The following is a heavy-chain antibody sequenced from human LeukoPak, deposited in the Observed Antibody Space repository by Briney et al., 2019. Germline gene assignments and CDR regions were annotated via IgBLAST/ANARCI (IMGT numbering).Heavy chain of an antibody. D-gene: IGHD3-22*01. CDR2: IYSGGST. CDR3: ARDSNYDTSGHYY. Sequence: PGGSLRLSCAASGFTVSSNYMSWVRQAPGKGLEWVSVIYSGGSTYSADSVKGRFTISRDNSKNTLYLQMNSLRAEDTAVYYRARDSNYDTSGHYYWGQGTLVTVSS. J-gene: IGHJ4*02. V-gene: IGHV3-53*01. CDR1: GFTVSSNY.